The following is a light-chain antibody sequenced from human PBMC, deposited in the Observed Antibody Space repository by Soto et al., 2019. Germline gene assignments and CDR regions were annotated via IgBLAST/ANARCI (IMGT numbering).Light chain of an antibody. V-gene: IGLV1-40*01. J-gene: IGLJ1*01. CDR1: RSNIGAGYD. CDR2: ANN. CDR3: QSYDSSLSGYV. Sequence: QSALTQPPSVSGAPGQRVTISCTGSRSNIGAGYDVHWYQQLPGTATKLLIYANNIRPSGVPGRFSGSKSGTSASLAITGLQAEDEADYYCQSYDSSLSGYVFGTGTKVTVL.